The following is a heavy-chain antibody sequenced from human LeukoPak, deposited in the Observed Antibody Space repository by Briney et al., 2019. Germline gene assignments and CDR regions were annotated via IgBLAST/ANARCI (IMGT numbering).Heavy chain of an antibody. Sequence: GGSLRLSCAASGFTFSSYAMHWVHQAPGKGLEWVAVISYDGSNKYYADSVKGRFTISRDNSKNTLYLQMNSLRAEDTAVYYCARGLVVYWGQGTLVTVSS. J-gene: IGHJ4*02. CDR1: GFTFSSYA. CDR2: ISYDGSNK. CDR3: ARGLVVY. V-gene: IGHV3-30-3*01.